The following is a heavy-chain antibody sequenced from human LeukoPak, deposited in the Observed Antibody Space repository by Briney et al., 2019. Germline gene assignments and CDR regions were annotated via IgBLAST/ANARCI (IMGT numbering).Heavy chain of an antibody. CDR2: ITGSSSYI. CDR3: VRDGCSSSSCYAIQYFDY. D-gene: IGHD2-2*01. V-gene: IGHV3-21*06. CDR1: EFTFRTYS. J-gene: IGHJ4*02. Sequence: GGSLRLSCAASEFTFRTYSMNWVRQAPGKGLERVSSITGSSSYIFYADSVKGRFTISRDNARNSLYLQMNSLRAEDTAVYYCVRDGCSSSSCYAIQYFDYWGQGALVTVSS.